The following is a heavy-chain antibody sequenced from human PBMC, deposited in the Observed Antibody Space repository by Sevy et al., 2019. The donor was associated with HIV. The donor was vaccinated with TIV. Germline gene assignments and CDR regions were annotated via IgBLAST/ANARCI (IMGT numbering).Heavy chain of an antibody. V-gene: IGHV3-33*01. Sequence: GGSLRLSCAASGFTFRSYGMHWVRQAPGKGLEWVAVIWDNGSKKYYANSVKGRFIISRDNSKNTLYLQMNSLRSEDTAVYYCARGGYCTNNVCYGSIDYWGRGTLVTVSS. D-gene: IGHD2-8*01. CDR3: ARGGYCTNNVCYGSIDY. CDR2: IWDNGSKK. CDR1: GFTFRSYG. J-gene: IGHJ4*02.